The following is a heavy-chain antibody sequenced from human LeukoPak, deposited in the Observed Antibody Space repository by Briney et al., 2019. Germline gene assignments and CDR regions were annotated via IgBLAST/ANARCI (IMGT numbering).Heavy chain of an antibody. CDR2: INPSSGGT. Sequence: ASVKVSCKTSGYSFTDYYMHWVRQAPGQGLEWMGWINPSSGGTSSAQKFQGRVTMTRATSITTVYMEVRWLTSDDTAVYYCARADRLHGGPYLIGPWGQGTLVTVSS. V-gene: IGHV1-2*02. J-gene: IGHJ5*02. D-gene: IGHD2-21*01. CDR1: GYSFTDYY. CDR3: ARADRLHGGPYLIGP.